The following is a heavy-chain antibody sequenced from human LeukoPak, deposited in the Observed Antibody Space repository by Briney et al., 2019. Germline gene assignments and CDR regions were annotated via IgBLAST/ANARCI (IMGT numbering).Heavy chain of an antibody. V-gene: IGHV1-8*03. J-gene: IGHJ4*02. CDR2: INPDTADK. CDR3: ARTTSMTASGYDY. D-gene: IGHD2-21*02. CDR1: GYTFTNYH. Sequence: ASVKVSCKASGYTFTNYHINWVRQASGQGLKWMTWINPDTADKGYARKFQDRVTITTDTSISTAYMELSSLSSEDTAVYFCARTTSMTASGYDYWGQGTLVTVSS.